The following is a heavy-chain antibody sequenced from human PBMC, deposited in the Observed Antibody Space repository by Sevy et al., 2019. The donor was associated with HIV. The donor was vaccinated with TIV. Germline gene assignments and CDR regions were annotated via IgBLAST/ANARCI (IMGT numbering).Heavy chain of an antibody. CDR3: ARETPEGYEP. D-gene: IGHD5-12*01. Sequence: GESLKISCAASGFDVSNNYISWVRQAPGKGLEWVSAIYAGGNTYYADSMKGRFTISRDNSRNTVYLQMNSLRAGDTALYYCARETPEGYEPWGQGTLVTVSS. CDR1: GFDVSNNY. CDR2: IYAGGNT. J-gene: IGHJ5*02. V-gene: IGHV3-53*01.